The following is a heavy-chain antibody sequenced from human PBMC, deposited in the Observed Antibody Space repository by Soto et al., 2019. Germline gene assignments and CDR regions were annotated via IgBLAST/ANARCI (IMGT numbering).Heavy chain of an antibody. Sequence: SETLSLTCAVYGGSFSGYYWSWIRQPPGKGLEWIGEINHSGSTNYNPSLKSRVTISVDTSKNQFSLKMSSVTAADTAVYYCARDRIVVVPAAMKPYYYYGMDVWGQGTTVTSP. CDR1: GGSFSGYY. CDR2: INHSGST. J-gene: IGHJ6*02. D-gene: IGHD2-2*01. CDR3: ARDRIVVVPAAMKPYYYYGMDV. V-gene: IGHV4-34*01.